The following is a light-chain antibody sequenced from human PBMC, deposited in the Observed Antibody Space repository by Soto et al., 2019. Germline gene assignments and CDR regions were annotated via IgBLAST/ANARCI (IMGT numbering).Light chain of an antibody. Sequence: QSVLTQPRSVSGSPGQSVTISCTGTSSDVGGYNYVSWYQQHPGKVPKLMIYDVSKRPSGVPDRFSGSKSGNTASLTISGLQAEDEADYYCCSYAGSNTFVVFGGGTKLTAL. J-gene: IGLJ2*01. V-gene: IGLV2-11*01. CDR1: SSDVGGYNY. CDR2: DVS. CDR3: CSYAGSNTFVV.